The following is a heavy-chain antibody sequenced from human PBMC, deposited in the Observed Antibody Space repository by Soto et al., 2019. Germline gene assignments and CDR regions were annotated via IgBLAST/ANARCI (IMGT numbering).Heavy chain of an antibody. Sequence: ASVKVSCKVSGYTLTELSMHWVRQAPGKGLEWMGGFDPEDGETIYAQKFQGRVTMTEDTSTDTAYMELSSLRSEDTAVYYCATGLMWELSFQHWGQGTLVTVAS. D-gene: IGHD1-26*01. CDR1: GYTLTELS. V-gene: IGHV1-24*01. CDR2: FDPEDGET. CDR3: ATGLMWELSFQH. J-gene: IGHJ1*01.